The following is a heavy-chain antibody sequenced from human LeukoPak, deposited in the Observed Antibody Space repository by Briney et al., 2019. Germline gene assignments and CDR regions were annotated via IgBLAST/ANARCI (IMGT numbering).Heavy chain of an antibody. CDR2: IKEDGSEK. CDR1: GFTFSAYW. CDR3: VRGAYSRNWDSHLDY. D-gene: IGHD6-13*01. J-gene: IGHJ4*02. Sequence: PGGSLRLSCAASGFTFSAYWMRWVRQAPGKGLEWVANIKEDGSEKYYVDSVKGRYAISRDNAQKSLYLEMKSLRAEDTAVFYCVRGAYSRNWDSHLDYWGQGTLVTVSS. V-gene: IGHV3-7*01.